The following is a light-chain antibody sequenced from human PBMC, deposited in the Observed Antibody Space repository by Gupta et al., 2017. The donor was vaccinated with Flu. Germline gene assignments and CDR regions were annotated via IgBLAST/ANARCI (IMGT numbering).Light chain of an antibody. V-gene: IGKV3-15*01. J-gene: IGKJ2*03. Sequence: EIVMTQSPPTLSVSPGERATLSCRASQSVSSNLAWYQQKPGQAPRLLIYGASTRATGIPARFSGSGSGTEFTLTVSSLQSEDFAVYYCQQDNTGPVSFGQGTKLEIK. CDR2: GAS. CDR1: QSVSSN. CDR3: QQDNTGPVS.